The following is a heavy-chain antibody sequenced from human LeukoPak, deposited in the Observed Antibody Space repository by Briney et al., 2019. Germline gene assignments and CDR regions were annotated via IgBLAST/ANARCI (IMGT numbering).Heavy chain of an antibody. CDR3: AREAYYYDSSGFDY. CDR1: GFTFSSYA. CDR2: TSYDGSNK. J-gene: IGHJ4*02. V-gene: IGHV3-30-3*01. D-gene: IGHD3-22*01. Sequence: GGSLRLSCAASGFTFSSYAMHWVRQAPGKGLEWVAVTSYDGSNKYYADSVKGRFTISRDNSKNTLYLQMNSLRAEDTAVYYCAREAYYYDSSGFDYWGQGTLVTVSS.